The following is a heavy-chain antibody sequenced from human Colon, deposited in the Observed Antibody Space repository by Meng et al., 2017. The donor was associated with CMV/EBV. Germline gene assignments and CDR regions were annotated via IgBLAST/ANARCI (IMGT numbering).Heavy chain of an antibody. Sequence: GESLKISCGASGFTFSNYHMNWVRQAPGKGLEWGSSINNSTTIYYANSVKGRFTISRDNAKNSLYLKMNSRRAEDTAVYYCARRSVPPAAGGLNYNFDYWGQGTLVTVSS. CDR2: INNSTTI. D-gene: IGHD3-16*01. J-gene: IGHJ4*02. V-gene: IGHV3-69-1*02. CDR1: GFTFSNYH. CDR3: ARRSVPPAAGGLNYNFDY.